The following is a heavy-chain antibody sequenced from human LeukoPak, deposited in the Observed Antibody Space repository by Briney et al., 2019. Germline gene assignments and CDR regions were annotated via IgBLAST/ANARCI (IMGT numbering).Heavy chain of an antibody. V-gene: IGHV3-15*01. CDR2: IKSKTDGETT. CDR1: GLTFTNAW. D-gene: IGHD1-26*01. J-gene: IGHJ3*02. CDR3: ITDPGEWEPI. Sequence: GGSLRLSCATSGLTFTNAWMSWVRLAPGKGLEWVGRIKSKTDGETTDYAAPVKGRFTISRDDSKNTLYLQMNRLKTEDTAVYYCITDPGEWEPIWGQGTMVTVSS.